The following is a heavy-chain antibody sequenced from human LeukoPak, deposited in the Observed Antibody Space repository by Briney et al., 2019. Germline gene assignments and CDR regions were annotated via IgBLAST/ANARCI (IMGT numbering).Heavy chain of an antibody. D-gene: IGHD6-19*01. CDR1: GGSISSSSYY. CDR2: IYYSGST. Sequence: PSETLSLTCTVSGGSISSSSYYWGWIRQPPGKGLEWIGSIYYSGSTYYNPSLKSRVTISVDTSKNQFSLKMSSVTAADTAVYYCARDYSSGWAKWGQGTLVTVSS. V-gene: IGHV4-39*07. CDR3: ARDYSSGWAK. J-gene: IGHJ4*02.